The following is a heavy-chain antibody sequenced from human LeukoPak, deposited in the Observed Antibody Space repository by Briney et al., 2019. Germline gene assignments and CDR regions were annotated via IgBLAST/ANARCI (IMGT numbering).Heavy chain of an antibody. CDR2: IYHSGST. V-gene: IGHV4-38-2*01. CDR3: ETLDGITSGAPPPMDV. CDR1: GYSISSGYY. D-gene: IGHD3-10*01. Sequence: SETLSLTCAVSGYSISSGYYWGWIRQPPGKGLEWIGSIYHSGSTYYNPSLKSRVTISVDTSKNQFSLKLSSVTAADTAVYYCETLDGITSGAPPPMDVWGKGTTVTVSS. J-gene: IGHJ6*03.